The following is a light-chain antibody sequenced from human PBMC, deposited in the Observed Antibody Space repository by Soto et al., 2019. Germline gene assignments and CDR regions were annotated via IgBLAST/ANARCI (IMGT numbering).Light chain of an antibody. CDR3: QHRGKWPRT. V-gene: IGKV3-15*01. CDR2: GAS. Sequence: EIVMTQSPATLSVSPGERATLSCRASQSVGSNLAWYQQKPGQAPRLLIYGASTRATGIPARFSGSGSGTEFTLTISSLQSEDFAVYYCQHRGKWPRTFGQGTKLEIK. CDR1: QSVGSN. J-gene: IGKJ2*01.